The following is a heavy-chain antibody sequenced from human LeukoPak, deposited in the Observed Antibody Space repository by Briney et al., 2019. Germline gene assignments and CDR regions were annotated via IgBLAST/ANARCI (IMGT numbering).Heavy chain of an antibody. D-gene: IGHD3-10*01. CDR3: ARDRAVRGVYPNYYYGMDV. Sequence: PGGSLRLSCAASGFTFSSYEMNWVRQAPGKGLEWVSYISSSGSTIYYADSVKGRFTISRDNAKNPLYLQMNSLRAEDTAVYYCARDRAVRGVYPNYYYGMDVWGKGTTVTVSS. CDR1: GFTFSSYE. V-gene: IGHV3-48*03. J-gene: IGHJ6*04. CDR2: ISSSGSTI.